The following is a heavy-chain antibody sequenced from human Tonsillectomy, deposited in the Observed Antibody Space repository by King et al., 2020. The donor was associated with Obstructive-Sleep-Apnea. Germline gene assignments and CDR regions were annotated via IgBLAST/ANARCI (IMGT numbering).Heavy chain of an antibody. CDR1: GASISSSAFY. D-gene: IGHD1-1*01. CDR2: FYHTRNT. Sequence: QLQESGPGLVKPSETLSLTCAVSGASISSSAFYWGWIRQPPGKGLEWIGSFYHTRNTYYNPSLKSRVTISVDTSKNQFSLQLSSVTAADTAVYYCARVPTALAAVDYWGQGTLVTVSS. J-gene: IGHJ4*02. CDR3: ARVPTALAAVDY. V-gene: IGHV4-39*07.